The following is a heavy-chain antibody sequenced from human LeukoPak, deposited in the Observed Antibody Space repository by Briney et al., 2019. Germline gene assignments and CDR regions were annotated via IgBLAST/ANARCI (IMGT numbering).Heavy chain of an antibody. Sequence: SETLSLTCTVSGGSISNYYWSWIRQPPGKGLEWIGEINHSGSTNYNPSLKSRVTISVDTSKNQFSLKLSSVTAADTAVYYCARDRIIAAAGFDYWGQGTLVTVSS. CDR1: GGSISNYY. CDR3: ARDRIIAAAGFDY. V-gene: IGHV4-34*01. J-gene: IGHJ4*02. D-gene: IGHD6-13*01. CDR2: INHSGST.